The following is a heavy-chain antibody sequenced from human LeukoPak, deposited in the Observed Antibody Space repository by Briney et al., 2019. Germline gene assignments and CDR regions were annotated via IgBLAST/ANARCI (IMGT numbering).Heavy chain of an antibody. D-gene: IGHD3-10*01. V-gene: IGHV3-15*01. CDR2: IKTKTDDGTS. CDR3: TTLRVRGVISN. Sequence: GGSLRLSCAASGFTFSNDWMTWVRQAPGKGLEWVGRIKTKTDDGTSDYAAHGQVTFTISKADSKNTLYLQMNSQKTEDTAVYDCTTLRVRGVISNWGQGNLVTVSA. J-gene: IGHJ4*02. CDR1: GFTFSNDW.